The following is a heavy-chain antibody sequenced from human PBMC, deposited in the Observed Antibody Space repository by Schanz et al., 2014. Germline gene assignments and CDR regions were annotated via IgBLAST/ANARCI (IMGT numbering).Heavy chain of an antibody. Sequence: EVQLVESGGGLVQPGGSLRLSCAASGFSFGTYAMSWVRQAPGKGMLWVSSISGTGGDDTYYADSVKGRFTISRDNSKNTLYLQMNSLRAEDTGLYFCARGGSGNHYPFDYWGQGTLVTVSS. CDR1: GFSFGTYA. V-gene: IGHV3-23*04. CDR2: ISGTGGDDT. CDR3: ARGGSGNHYPFDY. J-gene: IGHJ4*02. D-gene: IGHD1-26*01.